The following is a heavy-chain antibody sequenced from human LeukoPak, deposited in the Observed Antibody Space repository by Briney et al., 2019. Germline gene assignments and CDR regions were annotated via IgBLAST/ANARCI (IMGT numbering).Heavy chain of an antibody. CDR3: ARPRIAAIGTRDPYDT. D-gene: IGHD6-13*01. V-gene: IGHV1-46*01. Sequence: ASVKVSCKASGYTFTSYYMHWVRQAPGQGLEWMGIINPSGGSTSYAQKFQGRVTMTRDTSTSTVYMELSSLRSEDTAVYYCARPRIAAIGTRDPYDTWGQGTMVAVSS. CDR2: INPSGGST. CDR1: GYTFTSYY. J-gene: IGHJ3*02.